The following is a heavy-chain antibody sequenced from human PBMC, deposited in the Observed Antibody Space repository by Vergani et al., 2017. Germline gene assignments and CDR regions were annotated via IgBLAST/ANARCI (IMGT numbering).Heavy chain of an antibody. V-gene: IGHV3-64D*06. CDR2: ISSNGGST. J-gene: IGHJ2*01. D-gene: IGHD1-14*01. CDR1: GFTFSSYA. CDR3: AREYRKWYFDL. Sequence: EVQLVESGGGLVQPGGSLRLSCSASGFTFSSYAMHWVRQAPGKGLEYVSAISSNGGSTYYADSVKGRFTISRDNSKNTLYLQMSSLRAEDTAVYYCAREYRKWYFDLWGRGTLVTVSS.